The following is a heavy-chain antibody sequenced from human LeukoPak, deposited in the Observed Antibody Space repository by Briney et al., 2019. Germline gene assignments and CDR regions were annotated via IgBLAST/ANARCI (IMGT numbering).Heavy chain of an antibody. V-gene: IGHV4-59*11. J-gene: IGHJ5*02. CDR3: ARDIGQDYGDSAWFDP. CDR1: GCSISSHY. CDR2: IYYSGST. Sequence: SETLSLTCTVSGCSISSHYWSWIRQPPGKGLEWIGYIYYSGSTNYNPSLKSRVTISVDTSKNQFSLKLSSVTAADTAVYYCARDIGQDYGDSAWFDPWGQGTLVTVSS. D-gene: IGHD4-17*01.